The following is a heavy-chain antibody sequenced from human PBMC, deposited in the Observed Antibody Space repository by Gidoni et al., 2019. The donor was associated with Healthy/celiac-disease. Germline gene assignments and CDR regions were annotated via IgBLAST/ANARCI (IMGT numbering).Heavy chain of an antibody. J-gene: IGHJ4*02. CDR3: AGLVATSSEGDY. CDR1: GGSFSGYY. Sequence: QVQLQQWGAGLLKPSETLSLPCAVYGGSFSGYYWSWIRQPPGKGLEWIGEINHSGSTNYNPSLKSRVTISVDTSKNQFSLKLSSVTAADTAVYYCAGLVATSSEGDYWGQGTLVTVSS. CDR2: INHSGST. V-gene: IGHV4-34*01. D-gene: IGHD5-12*01.